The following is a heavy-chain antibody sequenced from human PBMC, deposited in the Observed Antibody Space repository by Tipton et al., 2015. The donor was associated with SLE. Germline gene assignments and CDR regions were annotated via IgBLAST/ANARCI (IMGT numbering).Heavy chain of an antibody. D-gene: IGHD2-15*01. CDR3: ARGGGVALDFDY. CDR2: IYHSGST. J-gene: IGHJ4*02. Sequence: TLSLTCTVSGGSISSGYYWGWIRQPPGKGLEWIGSIYHSGSTYYNPSLKSRVTISVDTSKNQFSLKLNSVTAADTAVYYCARGGGVALDFDYWGQGTLVTVSS. CDR1: GGSISSGYY. V-gene: IGHV4-38-2*02.